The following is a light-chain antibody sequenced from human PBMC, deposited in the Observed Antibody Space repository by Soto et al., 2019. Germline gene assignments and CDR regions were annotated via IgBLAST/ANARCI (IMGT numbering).Light chain of an antibody. CDR1: SSDVGGYNY. Sequence: QSALTQPASVSGSPGQSITISCTGTSSDVGGYNYVSWYQHHPGKAPKVMIYEVNNRPSGVSNRFSGSKSGNTASLTISGLQAEDEADYYRSSYTGSSTRVFGGGTKLTVL. CDR2: EVN. J-gene: IGLJ3*02. CDR3: SSYTGSSTRV. V-gene: IGLV2-14*01.